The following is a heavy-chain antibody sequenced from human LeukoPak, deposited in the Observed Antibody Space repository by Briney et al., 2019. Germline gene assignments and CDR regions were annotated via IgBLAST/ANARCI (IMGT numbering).Heavy chain of an antibody. CDR2: ISSSSSYI. V-gene: IGHV3-21*01. J-gene: IGHJ4*02. CDR1: GFTFSSYS. D-gene: IGHD6-19*01. Sequence: GGSLRLSCAASGFTFSSYSMNWVRQAPGKGLEWVSCISSSSSYIYYADSVKGRFTISRDNAKNSLYLQMNSLRAEDTAVYYCARAPPYSSGWYGYRDHFDYWGQGTLVTVSS. CDR3: ARAPPYSSGWYGYRDHFDY.